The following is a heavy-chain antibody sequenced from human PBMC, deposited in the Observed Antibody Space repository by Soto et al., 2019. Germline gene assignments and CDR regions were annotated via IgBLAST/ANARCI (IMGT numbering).Heavy chain of an antibody. Sequence: ASVKVSCKASGYTFRNYGITWVRQAPGRGRAWMGWISPYNGKSNYAQDLQGRVTKTTDTSTSTAYMELRSLTSEDTAMYYCARDLVSGSDFWRAYNGGYFDYWGQGTLVTVSS. CDR3: ARDLVSGSDFWRAYNGGYFDY. J-gene: IGHJ4*02. CDR2: ISPYNGKS. V-gene: IGHV1-18*01. CDR1: GYTFRNYG. D-gene: IGHD3-3*01.